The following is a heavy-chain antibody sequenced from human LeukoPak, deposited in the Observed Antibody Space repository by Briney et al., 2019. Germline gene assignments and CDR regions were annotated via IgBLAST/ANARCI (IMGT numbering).Heavy chain of an antibody. CDR1: GSAISSGYY. Sequence: SETLSLTCAVSGSAISSGYYWGWIRQPPGKGLQWIGNIYHSGTTYYNPSLKSRLTISVDTSKNQFSLKLTSVTAADTAAYYCARIRSSSWSHFDYWGQGTLVTVSS. D-gene: IGHD6-13*01. J-gene: IGHJ4*02. CDR2: IYHSGTT. V-gene: IGHV4-38-2*01. CDR3: ARIRSSSWSHFDY.